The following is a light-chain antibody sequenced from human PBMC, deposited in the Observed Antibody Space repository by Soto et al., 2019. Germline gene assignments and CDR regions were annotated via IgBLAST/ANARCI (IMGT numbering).Light chain of an antibody. V-gene: IGKV1-33*01. CDR3: QQYDYLPYT. J-gene: IGKJ2*01. Sequence: DIQMTQSPSSLSASVGDKVTITCQADEDITNYLNWYQQKPGKAPKLLIYDASNLETGVPSRFNGSGSGTEFTFTITSLQPEDIATYYCQQYDYLPYTFGQGTKVDIK. CDR2: DAS. CDR1: EDITNY.